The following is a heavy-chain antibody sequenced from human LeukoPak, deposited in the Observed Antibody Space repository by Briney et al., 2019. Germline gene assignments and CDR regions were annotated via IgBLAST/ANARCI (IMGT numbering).Heavy chain of an antibody. CDR1: GFTFSGSA. J-gene: IGHJ3*02. CDR3: TRTVREDDDNAQDN. CDR2: IRSKANSYAT. V-gene: IGHV3-73*01. Sequence: PGGSLRLSCAASGFTFSGSAMHWVRQASGKGLEWVGRIRSKANSYATAYAASVKGRFTISRDDSTNTEYLQMNSLKTADTAVSYCTRTVREDDDNAQDNWCRGTRV. D-gene: IGHD5-24*01.